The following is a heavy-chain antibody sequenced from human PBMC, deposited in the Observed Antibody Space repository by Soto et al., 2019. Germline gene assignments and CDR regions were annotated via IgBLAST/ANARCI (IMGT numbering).Heavy chain of an antibody. V-gene: IGHV3-23*01. Sequence: EVQLLESGGGLVQPGGSLRLSCAASGFTFSSYAMSWVRQAPGKGLEWVSAISGSGGSTYYADSVKVRFTMSRDNSKNTLYMQINSLRAEETAVYYCAKDGPRGRSGWYGIDWFDPWGQGTLVTVSS. J-gene: IGHJ5*02. D-gene: IGHD6-19*01. CDR2: ISGSGGST. CDR1: GFTFSSYA. CDR3: AKDGPRGRSGWYGIDWFDP.